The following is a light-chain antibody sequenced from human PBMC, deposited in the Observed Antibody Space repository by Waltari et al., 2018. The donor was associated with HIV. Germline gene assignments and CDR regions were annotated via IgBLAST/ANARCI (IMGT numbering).Light chain of an antibody. Sequence: DIQMTQSPSTLSASVGDRVTITCRASQSISKWVAWCQQKPGKAPKLLIDQASNLEGGVPSRFSGSGSGTEFTLTISSLQPDDFATYYCQQYNSYPWTFGQGTKVEIK. CDR1: QSISKW. CDR3: QQYNSYPWT. V-gene: IGKV1-5*03. J-gene: IGKJ1*01. CDR2: QAS.